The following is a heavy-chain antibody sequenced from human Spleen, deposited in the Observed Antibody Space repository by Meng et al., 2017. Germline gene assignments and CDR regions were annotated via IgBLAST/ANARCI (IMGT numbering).Heavy chain of an antibody. D-gene: IGHD3-10*01. CDR1: GGSISSSGYY. CDR2: IYYSGSP. J-gene: IGHJ1*01. V-gene: IGHV4-61*08. CDR3: ARVKHYGSSEMFFQY. Sequence: GSLRLSCTVSGGSISSSGYYGGWIRQPPGKGLEWIGYIYYSGSPNYNPSLKSRVTISVDASNNQFSLELSSVTAADTAVYYCARVKHYGSSEMFFQYWGQGTLVTVSS.